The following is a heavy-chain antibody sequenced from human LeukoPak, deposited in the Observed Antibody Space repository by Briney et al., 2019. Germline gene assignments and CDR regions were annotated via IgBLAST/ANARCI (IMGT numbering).Heavy chain of an antibody. J-gene: IGHJ2*01. CDR3: ARLAQNRGRYFDL. V-gene: IGHV4-34*01. D-gene: IGHD2/OR15-2a*01. CDR1: GGSFSGYY. CDR2: INHSGST. Sequence: KPSETLSLTCAVYGGSFSGYYWIWIRQPPGKGLEWIGEINHSGSTNYNPSLKSRVTISVDPSKNQFSLKLSSVTAADTAVYYCARLAQNRGRYFDLWGRGTLVTVSS.